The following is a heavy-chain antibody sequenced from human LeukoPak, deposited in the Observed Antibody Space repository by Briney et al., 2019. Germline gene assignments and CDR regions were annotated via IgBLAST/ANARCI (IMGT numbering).Heavy chain of an antibody. CDR1: GYRFSSYW. CDR3: ARRTYYYASYYFDY. D-gene: IGHD3-22*01. Sequence: GESLKVSCKGSGYRFSSYWIGWVRQMPGKGLEWMGIIYPGDSETRYSPSFQGQVTISADKSISTAYLQWSSLKASDTAMYYRARRTYYYASYYFDYWGQGTLVTVSS. CDR2: IYPGDSET. V-gene: IGHV5-51*01. J-gene: IGHJ4*02.